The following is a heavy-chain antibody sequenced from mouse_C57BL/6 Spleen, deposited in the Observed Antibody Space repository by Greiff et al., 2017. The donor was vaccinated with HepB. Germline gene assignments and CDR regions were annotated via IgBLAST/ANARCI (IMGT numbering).Heavy chain of an antibody. CDR3: TREKGDYDDY. CDR1: GYTFTDYE. CDR2: IDPETGGT. Sequence: QVQLQQSGAELVRPGASVTLSCKASGYTFTDYEMHWVKQTPVHGLEWIGAIDPETGGTAYNQKFKGKAILTADKSSSTAYMELRSLTSEDSAVYYCTREKGDYDDYWGQGTTLTVSS. D-gene: IGHD2-4*01. J-gene: IGHJ2*01. V-gene: IGHV1-15*01.